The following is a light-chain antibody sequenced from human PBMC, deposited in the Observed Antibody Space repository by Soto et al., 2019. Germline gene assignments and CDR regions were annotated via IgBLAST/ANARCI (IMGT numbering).Light chain of an antibody. V-gene: IGKV3-11*01. J-gene: IGKJ4*01. CDR1: QSVTTF. CDR2: DAS. CDR3: QQRSNWPPVIT. Sequence: EIVLTQSPATLSLSPGERATLSCRASQSVTTFLAWYQQKPDQAPRLLIYDASTRATGIPARFSGSGSGTDFTLTISSLEPGDFAVYYCQQRSNWPPVITFGGGTKVDIK.